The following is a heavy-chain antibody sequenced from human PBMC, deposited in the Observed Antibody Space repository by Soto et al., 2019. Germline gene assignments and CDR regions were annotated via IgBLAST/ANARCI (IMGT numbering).Heavy chain of an antibody. CDR1: GFTFSGYG. D-gene: IGHD1-26*01. CDR3: AREGAHVIGPDAYYFDY. Sequence: QVRLVESGGGVVQPGRSLRLSCAASGFTFSGYGMHWVRQAPGKGLQWVAVVSDDGITTYYAESVKGRFTVSRDSSKNSLYLQMTSLRTEDTAVYDCAREGAHVIGPDAYYFDYWCQGTLVTVSS. CDR2: VSDDGITT. J-gene: IGHJ4*02. V-gene: IGHV3-30*03.